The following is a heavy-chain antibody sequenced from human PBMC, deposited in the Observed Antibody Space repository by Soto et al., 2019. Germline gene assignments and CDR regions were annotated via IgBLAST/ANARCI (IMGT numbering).Heavy chain of an antibody. Sequence: RASVKVSCKASGGTFSSYAISWVRQAPGQGLEWMGGIIPIFGTANYAQKFQGRVTITADESTSTAYMELSSLRSEDTAVYYCARVDYSGSPYYYYYYGMDVWGQGTTVTVSS. J-gene: IGHJ6*02. D-gene: IGHD1-26*01. CDR3: ARVDYSGSPYYYYYYGMDV. CDR1: GGTFSSYA. V-gene: IGHV1-69*13. CDR2: IIPIFGTA.